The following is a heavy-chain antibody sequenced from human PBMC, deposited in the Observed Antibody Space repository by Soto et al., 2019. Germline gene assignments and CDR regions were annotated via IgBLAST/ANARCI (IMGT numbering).Heavy chain of an antibody. V-gene: IGHV4-4*02. J-gene: IGHJ4*02. CDR2: IFHDGTA. CDR1: GVSISSGNW. Sequence: SETRSLTCAVSGVSISSGNWWTWVRQTPQRGLEYIGEIFHDGTANYYPSFERRVAISVDTSKNQFSLKLTSVTAADTAIYFCARLVYDTRLNYMYFDFWGQGALVTVSS. D-gene: IGHD2-8*01. CDR3: ARLVYDTRLNYMYFDF.